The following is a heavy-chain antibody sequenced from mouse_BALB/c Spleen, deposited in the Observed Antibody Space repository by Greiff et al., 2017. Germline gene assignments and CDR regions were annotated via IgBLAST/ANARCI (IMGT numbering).Heavy chain of an antibody. J-gene: IGHJ2*01. CDR2: ISDGGSYT. Sequence: EVMLVESGGGLVKPGGSLKLSCAASGFTFSDYYMYWVRQTPEKRLEWVATISDGGSYTYYPDSVKGRFTISRDNAKNNLYLQMSSLKSEDTAMYYCARAPGTSAFDYWGQGTTLTVSS. D-gene: IGHD4-1*01. V-gene: IGHV5-4*02. CDR1: GFTFSDYY. CDR3: ARAPGTSAFDY.